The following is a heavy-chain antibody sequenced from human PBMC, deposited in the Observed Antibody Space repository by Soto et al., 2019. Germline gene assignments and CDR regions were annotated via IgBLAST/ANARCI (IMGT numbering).Heavy chain of an antibody. V-gene: IGHV3-23*01. Sequence: EVQLLESGGGLVQPGGSLRLSCAASGFTFSSYAMSWVRQAPGKGLEWVSTISGGGGTTYYADSVKGRFTISRDNSKNTLYLQMNSLRAEDTAIYYSGKGRYSSGWNYFDYWGQGTLVTVSS. J-gene: IGHJ4*02. CDR1: GFTFSSYA. D-gene: IGHD6-19*01. CDR2: ISGGGGTT. CDR3: GKGRYSSGWNYFDY.